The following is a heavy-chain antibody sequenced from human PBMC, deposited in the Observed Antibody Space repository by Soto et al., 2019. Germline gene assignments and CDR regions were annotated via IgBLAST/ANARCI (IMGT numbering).Heavy chain of an antibody. CDR1: GWSFSGYY. CDR3: ARGLRGGTMVRGVDYYGMDV. D-gene: IGHD3-10*01. V-gene: IGHV4-34*01. Sequence: SETLSLTCAVYGWSFSGYYWSWIRQPPGKGLEWIGEINHSGSTNYNPSLKSRVTISVDTSKNQFSLKLSSVTAADTAVYYCARGLRGGTMVRGVDYYGMDVWGQGTTVTVSS. J-gene: IGHJ6*02. CDR2: INHSGST.